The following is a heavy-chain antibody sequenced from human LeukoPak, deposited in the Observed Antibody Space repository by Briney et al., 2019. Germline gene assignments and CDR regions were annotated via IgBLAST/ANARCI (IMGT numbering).Heavy chain of an antibody. CDR2: IYTGGST. J-gene: IGHJ6*03. CDR1: GFTVSRNY. V-gene: IGHV3-53*01. Sequence: GGSLRLAWAAAGFTVSRNYMSWVRQAAGRVLEWVSVIYTGGSTYYTDSVNGRFTISRDNSKNTLYLQMNSLRAEDTAVYYCARVRPHPIIDVWGKGTTVTVSS. CDR3: ARVRPHPIIDV. D-gene: IGHD6-6*01.